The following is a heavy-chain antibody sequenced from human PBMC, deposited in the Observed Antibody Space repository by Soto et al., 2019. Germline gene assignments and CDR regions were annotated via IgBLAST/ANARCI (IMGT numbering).Heavy chain of an antibody. CDR2: ISAYNGNT. Sequence: PGESLKISCEGAGYSCRNYWIGWVRQAPGQGLEWMGWISAYNGNTNYAQKLQGRVTMTTDTSTSTAYMELRSLRSDDTAVYYCARDIVVVVAATTGDAFDIWGQGTMVTVSS. D-gene: IGHD2-15*01. J-gene: IGHJ3*02. CDR1: GYSCRNYW. V-gene: IGHV1-18*04. CDR3: ARDIVVVVAATTGDAFDI.